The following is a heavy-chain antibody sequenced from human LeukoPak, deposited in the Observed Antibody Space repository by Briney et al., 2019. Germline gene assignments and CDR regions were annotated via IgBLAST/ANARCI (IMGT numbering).Heavy chain of an antibody. J-gene: IGHJ3*02. D-gene: IGHD6-13*01. CDR2: ISGGSENT. Sequence: GGSLRLSCAASGFTFSSFAMSWVRQAPGKGLDWVSSISGGSENTYYADSVKGRFTISRDNSKNTLDLHLNSLTADDTALYYCANMQLVKGVFEIWGQGTRVTVSS. V-gene: IGHV3-23*01. CDR1: GFTFSSFA. CDR3: ANMQLVKGVFEI.